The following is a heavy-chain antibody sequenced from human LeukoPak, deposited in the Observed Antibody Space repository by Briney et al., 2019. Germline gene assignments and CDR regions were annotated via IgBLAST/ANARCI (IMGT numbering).Heavy chain of an antibody. D-gene: IGHD2-21*02. Sequence: GGSLRLSCAASGFTFSSYGMHWARQAPGKGLEWVAVIWYDGSNKYYADSVKGRFTISRDNSKNTLYLKMNSLRAEDTAVYYCARDRPAYCGGDCYSWGAGDDAFDIWGQGTMVTVSS. CDR3: ARDRPAYCGGDCYSWGAGDDAFDI. CDR1: GFTFSSYG. V-gene: IGHV3-33*01. CDR2: IWYDGSNK. J-gene: IGHJ3*02.